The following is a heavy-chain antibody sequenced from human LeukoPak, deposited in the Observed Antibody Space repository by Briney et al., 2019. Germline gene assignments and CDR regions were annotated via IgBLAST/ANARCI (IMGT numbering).Heavy chain of an antibody. CDR1: GFTFSTYW. Sequence: GGSLRLSCAASGFTFSTYWMTWVRQAPGKGLEWVANVKETGSERNYVDSVRGRFTISRDNAKNSLYLQMDSLRAEDTAVYYCAKDAQRGFDYSNSLEHWGQGSLVTVSS. V-gene: IGHV3-7*01. D-gene: IGHD4-11*01. J-gene: IGHJ4*02. CDR2: VKETGSER. CDR3: AKDAQRGFDYSNSLEH.